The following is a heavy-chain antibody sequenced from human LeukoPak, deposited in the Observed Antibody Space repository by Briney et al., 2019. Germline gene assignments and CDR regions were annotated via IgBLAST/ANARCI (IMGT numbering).Heavy chain of an antibody. CDR1: GGSISSYY. V-gene: IGHV4-59*08. CDR3: ARMDSSGQYYFDY. Sequence: SETLSLTCTVSGGSISSYYWSWIRQPPGKGPEWIGYIYYSGSTNYNPSLKSRVTISVDTSKNRFSLKLSSVTAADTAVYYCARMDSSGQYYFDYWGQGTLVTVSS. J-gene: IGHJ4*02. CDR2: IYYSGST. D-gene: IGHD3-22*01.